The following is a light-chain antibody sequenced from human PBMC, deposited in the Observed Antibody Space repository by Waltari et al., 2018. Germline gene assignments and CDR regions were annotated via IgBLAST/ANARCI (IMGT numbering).Light chain of an antibody. CDR1: SNDIGSYNF. CDR2: DVS. J-gene: IGLJ2*01. Sequence: QSALTQPASVSGSPGQSITVSCIGTSNDIGSYNFVSWFQQPPGGAPKLMIYDVSERHLGVSNRFSGSKSGNTASLTISGLQAEDEADYYCFSYAGSNSFAFGGGTRVTVL. V-gene: IGLV2-23*02. CDR3: FSYAGSNSFA.